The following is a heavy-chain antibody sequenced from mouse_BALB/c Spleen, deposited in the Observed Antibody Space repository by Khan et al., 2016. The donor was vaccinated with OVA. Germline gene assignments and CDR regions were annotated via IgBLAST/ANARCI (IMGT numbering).Heavy chain of an antibody. J-gene: IGHJ4*01. V-gene: IGHV10-1*02. Sequence: EVQLVESGGGLVQPKGSLKLSCAASGFTFNTYAMNWVRQAPGKGLEWVARIRSKSNHYATYYADSVKDRFTISRDDSQSMLYLQMNNLRTEDTAMYYCVRLWLRYAMDYWGQGTSVTVSA. CDR2: IRSKSNHYAT. CDR1: GFTFNTYA. CDR3: VRLWLRYAMDY. D-gene: IGHD2-2*01.